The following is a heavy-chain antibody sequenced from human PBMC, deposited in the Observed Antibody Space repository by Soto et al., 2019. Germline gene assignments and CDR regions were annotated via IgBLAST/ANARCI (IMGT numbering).Heavy chain of an antibody. D-gene: IGHD3-16*02. CDR2: IYYSGST. CDR1: GGSISSSSYY. CDR3: ARQRITFGGVIVWDY. J-gene: IGHJ4*02. V-gene: IGHV4-39*01. Sequence: QLQLQESGPGLVKPSQTLSLTCTVSGGSISSSSYYWGWIRQPPGKGLEWIGSIYYSGSTYYNPSLKSRVTISVDTSKNQFSLKLSSVTAADTAVYYCARQRITFGGVIVWDYWGQGTLVTVSS.